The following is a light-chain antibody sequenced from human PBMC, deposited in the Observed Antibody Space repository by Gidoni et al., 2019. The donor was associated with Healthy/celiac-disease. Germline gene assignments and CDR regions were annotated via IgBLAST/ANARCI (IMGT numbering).Light chain of an antibody. CDR2: QAA. CDR1: QSISSW. CDR3: QQYNNYSWT. V-gene: IGKV1-5*03. J-gene: IGKJ1*01. Sequence: DIQMTQSPAPLSASVGDRVTITCRGSQSISSWLAWYQQKPGKAPKLLIYQAASLESGVPSRCSGSGSCTEFTPTISSLQPYDFATYYCQQYNNYSWTFGQXTKVEIK.